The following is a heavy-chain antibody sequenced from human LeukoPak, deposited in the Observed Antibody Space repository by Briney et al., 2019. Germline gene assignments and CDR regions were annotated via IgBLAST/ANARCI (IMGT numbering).Heavy chain of an antibody. V-gene: IGHV4-38-2*02. CDR3: ARDLAAAAGINWFDP. CDR2: IYHSGST. J-gene: IGHJ5*02. CDR1: GYSISSGYY. D-gene: IGHD6-13*01. Sequence: SETLSLTCTVSGYSISSGYYWGWIRQPPGKGLEWIGSIYHSGSTYYNPSLKRRVTISVDTSKNQFSLKLSSVTAADTAVYYCARDLAAAAGINWFDPWGQGTLVTVSS.